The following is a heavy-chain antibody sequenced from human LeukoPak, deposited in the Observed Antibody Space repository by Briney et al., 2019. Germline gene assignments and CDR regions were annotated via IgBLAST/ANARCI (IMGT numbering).Heavy chain of an antibody. CDR1: GGTFSSYA. CDR3: ARDLTFGGVIVSGAHDAFDI. D-gene: IGHD3-16*02. J-gene: IGHJ3*02. CDR2: INPNSGGT. Sequence: ASVKVSCKASGGTFSSYAISWVRQAPGQGLEWMGWINPNSGGTNYAQKFQGWVTMTRDTSISTAYMELSRLRSDDTAVYYCARDLTFGGVIVSGAHDAFDIWGQGTMVTVSS. V-gene: IGHV1-2*04.